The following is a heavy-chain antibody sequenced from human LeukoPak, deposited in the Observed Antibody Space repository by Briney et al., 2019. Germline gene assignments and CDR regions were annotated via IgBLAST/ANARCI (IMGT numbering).Heavy chain of an antibody. V-gene: IGHV3-23*01. CDR3: AKDRYYYDSSGATDY. CDR2: ISGSGGST. D-gene: IGHD3-22*01. CDR1: GFTFSSYA. J-gene: IGHJ4*02. Sequence: PGGSLRLSCAASGFTFSSYAMSWVRQAPGKGLEWVSAISGSGGSTYYADSVKGRFTISRDNSKNTLYLQMTSLRAEDTAVYYCAKDRYYYDSSGATDYWGQGTLVTVSS.